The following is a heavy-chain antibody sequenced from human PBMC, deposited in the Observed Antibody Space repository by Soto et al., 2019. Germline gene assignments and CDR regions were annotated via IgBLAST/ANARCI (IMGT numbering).Heavy chain of an antibody. D-gene: IGHD3-10*01. J-gene: IGHJ6*02. CDR2: IYSGGST. Sequence: APGKGLEWVSVIYSGGSTYYADSVKGRFTISRDNSKNTLYLQMNSLRAEGTAVYYCAREGLVDVGSGSYYSKASRYYYYGMDVWGQGTTVTVSS. V-gene: IGHV3-66*01. CDR3: AREGLVDVGSGSYYSKASRYYYYGMDV.